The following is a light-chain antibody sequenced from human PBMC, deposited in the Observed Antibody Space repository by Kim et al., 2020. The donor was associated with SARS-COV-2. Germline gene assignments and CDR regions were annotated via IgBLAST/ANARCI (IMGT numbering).Light chain of an antibody. CDR1: QSVRSSY. V-gene: IGKV3-20*01. Sequence: IVLTQSPGTLSLSPGERATLSCRASQSVRSSYLAWYQQRPGQAPRLLIYGTSSRATGIPDRFSGSGSGTDFTLTISRLEPEDFAVYYCQHYGDSRTFGQGTKVEI. CDR2: GTS. J-gene: IGKJ1*01. CDR3: QHYGDSRT.